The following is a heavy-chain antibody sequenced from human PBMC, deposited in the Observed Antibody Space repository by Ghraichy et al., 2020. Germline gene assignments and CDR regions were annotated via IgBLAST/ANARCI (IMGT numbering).Heavy chain of an antibody. Sequence: SETLSLTCAVYGGSFSGYYWSWIRQPPGKGLEWIGEINHSGSTNYNPSLKSRVTISVDTSKNQFSLKLSSVTAADTAVYYCARVGYSYGYPLYYYYYYGMDVWGQGTTVTVSS. CDR3: ARVGYSYGYPLYYYYYYGMDV. J-gene: IGHJ6*02. V-gene: IGHV4-34*01. CDR1: GGSFSGYY. CDR2: INHSGST. D-gene: IGHD5-18*01.